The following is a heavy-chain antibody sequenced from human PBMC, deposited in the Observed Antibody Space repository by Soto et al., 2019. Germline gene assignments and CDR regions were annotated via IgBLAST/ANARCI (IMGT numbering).Heavy chain of an antibody. D-gene: IGHD1-26*01. Sequence: ASVKVSCKASGYILADYFMHWVRQAPGQGLEWMGWISAYNGNTNYAQKLQGRVTMTTDTSTSTAYMELRSLRSDDTAVYYCARTTTYGNYFDYWGQGTQVTVSS. V-gene: IGHV1-18*04. CDR1: GYILADYF. CDR3: ARTTTYGNYFDY. CDR2: ISAYNGNT. J-gene: IGHJ4*02.